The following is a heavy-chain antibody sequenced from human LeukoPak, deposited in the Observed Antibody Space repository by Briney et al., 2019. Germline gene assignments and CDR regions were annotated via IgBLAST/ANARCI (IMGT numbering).Heavy chain of an antibody. CDR3: ARPYYYDSRIDP. V-gene: IGHV4-38-2*02. CDR2: IYHSGST. CDR1: GYPIGSDYY. Sequence: SETLSLTCTVSGYPIGSDYYWGWIREPPGKGLVWIGNIYHSGSTYYNPSLKSRVTISLDTSKNQFSLNLSSVTAADTAVYYCARPYYYDSRIDPWGQGTRVTVSS. J-gene: IGHJ5*02. D-gene: IGHD3-22*01.